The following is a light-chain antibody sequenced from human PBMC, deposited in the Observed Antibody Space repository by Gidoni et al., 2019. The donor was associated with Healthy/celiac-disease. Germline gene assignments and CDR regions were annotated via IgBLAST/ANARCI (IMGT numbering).Light chain of an antibody. Sequence: AIRMTQSPSSFSASTGDRVTITCRASQGISSYLAWYQQKPGKAPKLLIYAASTLQSGVPSRFSGSGSGTDFTLTISSLQSEDFATYYCQQYYSYPPGFGQGTKVEIK. J-gene: IGKJ1*01. V-gene: IGKV1-8*01. CDR2: AAS. CDR1: QGISSY. CDR3: QQYYSYPPG.